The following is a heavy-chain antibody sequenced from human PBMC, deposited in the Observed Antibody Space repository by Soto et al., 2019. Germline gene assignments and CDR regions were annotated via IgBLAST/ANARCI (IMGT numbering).Heavy chain of an antibody. D-gene: IGHD3-3*01. CDR1: GGSISSYY. Sequence: SETLSLTCTVSGGSISSYYWSWIRQPPGKGLEWIGYIYYSGSTNYNPSLKSRVTISVDTSKNQFSLKLSSVTAADTAVYYCARGNFWSGYCYHYYYYGMDVWGQGTTVTVSS. CDR3: ARGNFWSGYCYHYYYYGMDV. J-gene: IGHJ6*02. CDR2: IYYSGST. V-gene: IGHV4-59*01.